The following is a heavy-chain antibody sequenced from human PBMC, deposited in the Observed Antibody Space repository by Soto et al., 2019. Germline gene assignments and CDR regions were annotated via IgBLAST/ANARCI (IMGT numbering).Heavy chain of an antibody. Sequence: PSETLSLTCTVSGGSMSSSSYYWGWFRQPPGKGLEWIGSIYHSGTTYYNPSLKSRVTIFVNTSKNQFSLQLSFATAADTAVYYCARHLRGTYYYGMDVWGQGTTVT. D-gene: IGHD1-1*01. J-gene: IGHJ6*02. CDR2: IYHSGTT. V-gene: IGHV4-39*01. CDR1: GGSMSSSSYY. CDR3: ARHLRGTYYYGMDV.